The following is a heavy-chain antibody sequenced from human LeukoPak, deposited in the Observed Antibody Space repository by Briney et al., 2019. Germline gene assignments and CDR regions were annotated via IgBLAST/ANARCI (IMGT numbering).Heavy chain of an antibody. CDR1: GFTFSSYW. V-gene: IGHV3-74*01. CDR3: ARDPTHYGSGSSNYFDY. CDR2: INSDGSST. D-gene: IGHD3-10*01. J-gene: IGHJ4*02. Sequence: GGSLRLSCAASGFTFSSYWMHWVRQAPGKGLEWVSRINSDGSSTSYADSVKGRFTISRDNAKNTLYLQMNSLRAEDTAVYYCARDPTHYGSGSSNYFDYWGQGTLVTVSS.